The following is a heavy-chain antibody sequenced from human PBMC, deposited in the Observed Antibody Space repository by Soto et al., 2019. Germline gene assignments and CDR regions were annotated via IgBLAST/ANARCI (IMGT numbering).Heavy chain of an antibody. CDR1: GGTFSSYA. CDR3: ARDPFPGPYGSGNN. J-gene: IGHJ4*02. CDR2: IIPIFGTA. V-gene: IGHV1-69*13. D-gene: IGHD3-10*01. Sequence: VASVKVSCKASGGTFSSYAISWVRQAPGQGLEWMGGIIPIFGTANYAQKFQGRVTITADESTSTAYMELSSLRSEDTAVYYCARDPFPGPYGSGNNWGQGTLVTVSS.